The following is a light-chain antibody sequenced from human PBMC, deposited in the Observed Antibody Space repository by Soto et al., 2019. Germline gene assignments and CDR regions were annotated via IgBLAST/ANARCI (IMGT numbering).Light chain of an antibody. V-gene: IGKV3-11*01. Sequence: EIVLTQSPATLSLSPGERATLSCRASQSVSNYLAWYQQKPGQAPRLLIYDASNRATGIPARFSGSGSGTDFTLTISSLEHEDFTAYYCQQRSNWPRLTFGGGTKVEIK. CDR3: QQRSNWPRLT. CDR2: DAS. J-gene: IGKJ4*01. CDR1: QSVSNY.